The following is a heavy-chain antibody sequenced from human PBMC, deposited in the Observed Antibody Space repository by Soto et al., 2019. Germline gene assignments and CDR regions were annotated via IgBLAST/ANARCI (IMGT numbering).Heavy chain of an antibody. CDR2: ITRIDDSV. Sequence: AQLVEFGGGLVKPGGSLRLSCEASGFSLSSYTVNWVRQAPGKGLEWVSGITRIDDSVYYSDSVEGRFTITRDNAKSSVYMQMSTLRVEDSAVYYCARMGIRLIRGFFIGNHYGMAVLGQATTVTVSS. D-gene: IGHD1-20*01. J-gene: IGHJ6*02. CDR3: ARMGIRLIRGFFIGNHYGMAV. V-gene: IGHV3-21*05. CDR1: GFSLSSYT.